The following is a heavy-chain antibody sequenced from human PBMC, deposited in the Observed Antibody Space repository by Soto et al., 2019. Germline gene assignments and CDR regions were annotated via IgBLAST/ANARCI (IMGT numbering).Heavy chain of an antibody. CDR1: GGSIDSGDYY. V-gene: IGHV4-61*08. CDR3: SSGDRLFDY. Sequence: PSETLSLTCTVSGGSIDSGDYYWSWIRQPPGKGLEWIGYVYYSGTTNYNPFLKSRVTLSLDKSKNQFSLKLSSVTAADTAVYYCSSGDRLFDYWGQGTLVTVSS. J-gene: IGHJ4*02. CDR2: VYYSGTT.